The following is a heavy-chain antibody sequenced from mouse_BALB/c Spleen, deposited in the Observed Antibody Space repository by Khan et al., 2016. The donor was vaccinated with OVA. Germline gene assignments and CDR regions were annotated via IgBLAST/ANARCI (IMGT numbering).Heavy chain of an antibody. CDR2: ISPGSGNT. CDR3: GGEWGSWFPY. V-gene: IGHV1-77*01. J-gene: IGHJ3*01. D-gene: IGHD1-3*01. Sequence: QVQLKQSGTELARPGASVKLSCKASGYIFIDYNINWVKQRTGQGLEWIGEISPGSGNTYYNEKFKGKATLTADKSSSTAYMQLSSLTSEDSAVYFGGGEWGSWFPYWGQGTLITVSA. CDR1: GYIFIDYN.